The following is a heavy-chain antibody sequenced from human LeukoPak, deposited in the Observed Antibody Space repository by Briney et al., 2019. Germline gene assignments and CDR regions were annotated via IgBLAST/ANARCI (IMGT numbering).Heavy chain of an antibody. J-gene: IGHJ4*02. CDR2: IYYTVIT. CDR1: GVSISSSTYH. V-gene: IGHV4-39*02. D-gene: IGHD1-26*01. CDR3: ARLRNGSPGDY. Sequence: SETLSLTCTGSGVSISSSTYHWGWTRHPPGKGLEGMGSIYYTVITYYNPSLKNRLTISVHTYRNYFSLKLTSVTAADTAVYYCARLRNGSPGDYWGQGTLVTVSS.